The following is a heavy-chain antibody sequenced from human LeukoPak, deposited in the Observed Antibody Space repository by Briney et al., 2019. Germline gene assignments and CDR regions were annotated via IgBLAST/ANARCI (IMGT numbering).Heavy chain of an antibody. CDR1: GYTFTDFY. J-gene: IGHJ4*02. CDR2: SNPNSGGR. V-gene: IGHV1-2*02. CDR3: ARGPAAAGSIDY. Sequence: GASVKVSCKASGYTFTDFYMHWVRQAPGQGLEWMGWSNPNSGGRNYAQKFQGRVTMTRDTSINTAYMELTRLTSDDTAVYYCARGPAAAGSIDYWGQETLVTVSS. D-gene: IGHD6-13*01.